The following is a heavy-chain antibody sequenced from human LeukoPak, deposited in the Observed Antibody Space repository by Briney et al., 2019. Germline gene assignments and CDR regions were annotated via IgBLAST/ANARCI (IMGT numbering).Heavy chain of an antibody. Sequence: GESLRISCKGSGYIFTSYWISWMRQMPGKGLEWMGRIDPSDAYTNYSPSFQGHVTISSDKSIKTAYLQWSSLKASDTAMYYCARHEGYSSSAEVYWGQGTLVTVSS. CDR2: IDPSDAYT. D-gene: IGHD6-13*01. CDR3: ARHEGYSSSAEVY. V-gene: IGHV5-10-1*01. CDR1: GYIFTSYW. J-gene: IGHJ4*02.